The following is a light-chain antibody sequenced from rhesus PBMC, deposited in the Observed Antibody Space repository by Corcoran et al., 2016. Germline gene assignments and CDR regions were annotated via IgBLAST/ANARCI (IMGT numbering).Light chain of an antibody. CDR2: AAS. V-gene: IGKV1-43*01. CDR1: QGISTY. J-gene: IGKJ1*01. Sequence: DIQMTQSPSSLSASAGDRVTITCRASQGISTYLNWYQQKPGQDPNRLIYAASSLESGVPSRFSGSGSGTEFTLTLSSLQPEDFATYYCLQYNSNPRTFGQGTKVEIK. CDR3: LQYNSNPRT.